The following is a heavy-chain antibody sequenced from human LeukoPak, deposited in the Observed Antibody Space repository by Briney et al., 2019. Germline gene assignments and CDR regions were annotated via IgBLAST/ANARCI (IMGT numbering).Heavy chain of an antibody. J-gene: IGHJ4*02. V-gene: IGHV4-59*08. CDR1: GGSISSYY. CDR2: IYYSGST. Sequence: SETLSLTCTVSGGSISSYYWSWIRQPPGKGLEWIGYIYYSGSTNYNPSLKSRVTISVDTSKNQLSLKLSSVTAADTAVYYCARHPGYSSGPYYFDYWGQGTLVTVSS. CDR3: ARHPGYSSGPYYFDY. D-gene: IGHD6-19*01.